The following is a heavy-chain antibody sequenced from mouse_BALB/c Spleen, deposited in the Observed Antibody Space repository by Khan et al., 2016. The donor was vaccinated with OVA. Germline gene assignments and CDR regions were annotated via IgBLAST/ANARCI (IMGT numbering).Heavy chain of an antibody. CDR1: GYTFTSYW. D-gene: IGHD1-1*01. CDR3: ETENYYGRTWYTINY. Sequence: DLVKPGASVKLSCKASGYTFTSYWINWIKQRLGQGLVWIGRIAPGSGSSSYNEMFKGKATLTLDTSSSTAYIQLSSLPSEDSAVYFGETENYYGRTWYTINYWGQGTTLTVSS. J-gene: IGHJ4*01. CDR2: IAPGSGSS. V-gene: IGHV1S41*01.